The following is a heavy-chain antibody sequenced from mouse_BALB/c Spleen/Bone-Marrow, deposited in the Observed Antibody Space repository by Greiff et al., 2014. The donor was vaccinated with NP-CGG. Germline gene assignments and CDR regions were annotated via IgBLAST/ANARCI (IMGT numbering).Heavy chain of an antibody. CDR2: ISSGGSYT. Sequence: EVKLMESGGGLVKPGGSLKLSCAASRFTFSNYAMSWVRQTPEKRLEWVATISSGGSYTYYPDSVKGRFTISRDNAQNTLYLQMSSLRSEDTAMYFCARQENWALDYWGQGTTPTVSS. J-gene: IGHJ2*01. V-gene: IGHV5-9-3*01. CDR1: RFTFSNYA. CDR3: ARQENWALDY. D-gene: IGHD4-1*01.